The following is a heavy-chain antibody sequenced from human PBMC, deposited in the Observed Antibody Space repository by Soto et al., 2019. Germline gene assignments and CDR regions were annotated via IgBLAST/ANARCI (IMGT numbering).Heavy chain of an antibody. Sequence: QVQLVQSGAEVKKPGSSVKVSCKASGGTFSTYTMSWVRQAPGQGLEWMGRIIPDVGIANYAQKFQGRVTNTADRPKNTAYMELSSLRSEDTAVYYCARDGSDDAFEDWGQGTLVTVSS. CDR3: ARDGSDDAFED. D-gene: IGHD1-26*01. V-gene: IGHV1-69*08. CDR1: GGTFSTYT. CDR2: IIPDVGIA. J-gene: IGHJ4*02.